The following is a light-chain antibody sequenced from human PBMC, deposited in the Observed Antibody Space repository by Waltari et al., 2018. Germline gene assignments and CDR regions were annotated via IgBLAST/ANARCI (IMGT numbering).Light chain of an antibody. CDR3: CSYTGSPHVV. Sequence: QAALTQPASVSGSPVQSITISATGTSSDVGCYNLVSWYQQHPGRAPKLMIYEVSERPSGVSNRFSGSKSGNTASLTISGLQAEDEADYYCCSYTGSPHVVFGGGTKLTVL. CDR2: EVS. CDR1: SSDVGCYNL. J-gene: IGLJ2*01. V-gene: IGLV2-23*02.